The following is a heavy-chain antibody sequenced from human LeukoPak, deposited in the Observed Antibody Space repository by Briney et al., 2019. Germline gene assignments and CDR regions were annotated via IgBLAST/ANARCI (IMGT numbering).Heavy chain of an antibody. D-gene: IGHD2-2*01. CDR3: ARPQGATAMVAFDI. J-gene: IGHJ3*02. CDR2: IDQSGTT. CDR1: GGSFSGYY. V-gene: IGHV4-34*01. Sequence: SETLSLTCVVYGGSFSGYYWSWIRQPPGKGLEWIGEIDQSGTTNYNPSLKSRVSISVDTSKNQFSLTLTSVTAADTAVYYCARPQGATAMVAFDIWGQGTMVTVSS.